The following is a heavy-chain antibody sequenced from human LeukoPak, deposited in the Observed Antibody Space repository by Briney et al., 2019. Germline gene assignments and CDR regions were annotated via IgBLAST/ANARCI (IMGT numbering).Heavy chain of an antibody. D-gene: IGHD4-17*01. CDR2: ISYDGYNK. V-gene: IGHV3-30-3*01. Sequence: GGSLRLPCAASGFTFSSGAMHWVRQAPGKGLEWVAVISYDGYNKFYTDSVKGRFTISRDNSKNTLYLQMNSLRAEDTAVYYCARGPLDYGYFQHWGQGTLVTVSS. CDR3: ARGPLDYGYFQH. J-gene: IGHJ1*01. CDR1: GFTFSSGA.